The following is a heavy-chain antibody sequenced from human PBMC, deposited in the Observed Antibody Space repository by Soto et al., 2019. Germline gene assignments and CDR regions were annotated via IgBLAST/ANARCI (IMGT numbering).Heavy chain of an antibody. D-gene: IGHD2-15*01. CDR2: ISAYNGNT. Sequence: GASVKVSCKASGYAFTSYGISWVRQAPGQGLEWMGWISAYNGNTNYAQKLQGRVTMTTDTSTSTAYMELRSLRSDDTAVYYCASVAHGEGPDLWGQGTMVTVSS. V-gene: IGHV1-18*01. CDR1: GYAFTSYG. J-gene: IGHJ3*01. CDR3: ASVAHGEGPDL.